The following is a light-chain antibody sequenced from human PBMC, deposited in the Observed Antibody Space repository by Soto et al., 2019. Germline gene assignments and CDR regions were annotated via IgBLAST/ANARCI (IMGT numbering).Light chain of an antibody. V-gene: IGLV2-14*01. CDR3: SAYTNIGTLV. CDR1: RDDVGGYNY. J-gene: IGLJ3*02. CDR2: EVS. Sequence: QAVVTQPASVSGSPGQSITISCTGTRDDVGGYNYVSWYQQYPGKAPKLMIYEVSYRPSGVSNRFSGSRSGHTASLSISGLQAEDEADYYCSAYTNIGTLVFGGGTKLTVL.